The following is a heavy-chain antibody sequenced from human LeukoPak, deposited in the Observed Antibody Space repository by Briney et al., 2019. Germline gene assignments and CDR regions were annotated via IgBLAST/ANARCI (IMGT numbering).Heavy chain of an antibody. CDR1: GGTFSSYA. D-gene: IGHD5-12*01. Sequence: SVKVSCKASGGTFSSYAISWVRQAPGQGLEWMGGIIPIFGTANYAQKFQGRVTITADESTSTAYMELSSLRSEDTAVYYCARNGGYEGASFDYWGQGTLVTVSS. CDR2: IIPIFGTA. V-gene: IGHV1-69*13. CDR3: ARNGGYEGASFDY. J-gene: IGHJ4*02.